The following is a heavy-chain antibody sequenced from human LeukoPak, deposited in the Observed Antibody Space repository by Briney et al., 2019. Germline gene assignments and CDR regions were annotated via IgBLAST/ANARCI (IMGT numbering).Heavy chain of an antibody. V-gene: IGHV4-38-2*02. J-gene: IGHJ6*03. Sequence: PSETLSLTCTVSGYSISSGYYWGWIRQPPGKGLEWIGSIYHSGSTYYNPSLKSRVTISVDTSKNQFSLKLSSVTAAGTAVYYCARGLGGLRANARYYYYMDVWGKGTTVTVSS. CDR3: ARGLGGLRANARYYYYMDV. D-gene: IGHD5/OR15-5a*01. CDR2: IYHSGST. CDR1: GYSISSGYY.